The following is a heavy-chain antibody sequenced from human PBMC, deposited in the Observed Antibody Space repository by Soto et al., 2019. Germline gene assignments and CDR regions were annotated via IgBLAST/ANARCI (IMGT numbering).Heavy chain of an antibody. Sequence: SDTLSLTCTVSGVSVSSGSYYWSWIRQPPGKGLEWIGYIYYSGSTNYNPSLKSRVTISVDTSKNQFSLKLSSVTAADTAVYYCARDRGDGYIPWGQGTLVT. CDR2: IYYSGST. J-gene: IGHJ4*02. CDR3: ARDRGDGYIP. V-gene: IGHV4-61*01. D-gene: IGHD5-12*01. CDR1: GVSVSSGSYY.